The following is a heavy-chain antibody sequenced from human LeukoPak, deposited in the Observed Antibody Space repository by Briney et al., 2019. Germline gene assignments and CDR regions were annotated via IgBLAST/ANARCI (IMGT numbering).Heavy chain of an antibody. J-gene: IGHJ3*01. CDR3: ARPETPMLFDAFHL. Sequence: SETLSLTCTVSGGSISSSGYYWGWIRQPPGKGLEWIGNIYYSGRTYYNPSLKSRVTISVDTSKNQFSLNLNSVTAADTAVYYCARPETPMLFDAFHLWGQGTMVTVSS. V-gene: IGHV4-39*01. CDR1: GGSISSSGYY. D-gene: IGHD5-18*01. CDR2: IYYSGRT.